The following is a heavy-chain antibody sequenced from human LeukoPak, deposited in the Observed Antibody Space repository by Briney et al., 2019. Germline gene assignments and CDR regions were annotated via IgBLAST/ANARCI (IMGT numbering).Heavy chain of an antibody. V-gene: IGHV3-48*03. CDR2: ISSSGSTI. J-gene: IGHJ6*03. CDR3: ASVPLMYYDFWSGPRYYYYYYMDV. Sequence: GGSLRLSCAASGFTFSSYEMNWVRQAPGKGLEWVSYISSSGSTIYYADSVKGRFTISRDNAKNSLYLQMNSLRAEDTAVYYCASVPLMYYDFWSGPRYYYYYYMDVWGKGTTVTVSS. D-gene: IGHD3-3*01. CDR1: GFTFSSYE.